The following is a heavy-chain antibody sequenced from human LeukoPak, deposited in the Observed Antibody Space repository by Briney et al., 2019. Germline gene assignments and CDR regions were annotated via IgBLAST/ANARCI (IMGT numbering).Heavy chain of an antibody. CDR1: GGSISNYY. CDR3: ARDRGSYRFDY. J-gene: IGHJ4*02. Sequence: PSETLSLTCTVSGGSISNYYWSWIRQPPGKGLEWIGYIYYTGSTNYNPSLKSRVTMSVDTSKNQFSLKLSSVTAADTAVYYCARDRGSYRFDYWGQGTLVTVSS. CDR2: IYYTGST. D-gene: IGHD1-26*01. V-gene: IGHV4-59*12.